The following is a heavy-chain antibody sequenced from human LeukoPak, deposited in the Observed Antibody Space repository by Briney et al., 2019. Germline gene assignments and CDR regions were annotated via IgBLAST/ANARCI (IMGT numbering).Heavy chain of an antibody. CDR2: INPSGGST. J-gene: IGHJ5*02. CDR1: GYTFTSYY. V-gene: IGHV1-46*01. CDR3: ARSLYSGYDEGLIWFDP. Sequence: ASVKVSCKASGYTFTSYYMHWVRQAPGQGLEWMGIINPSGGSTSYAQKFQGRVTMTRDTSTSTVYMELGSLRSEDTAVYYCARSLYSGYDEGLIWFDPWGQGTLVTVSS. D-gene: IGHD5-12*01.